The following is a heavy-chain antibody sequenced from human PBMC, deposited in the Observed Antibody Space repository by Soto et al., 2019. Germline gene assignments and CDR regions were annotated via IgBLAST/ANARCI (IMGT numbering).Heavy chain of an antibody. D-gene: IGHD2-2*01. V-gene: IGHV4-30-2*01. CDR2: IYHSGST. CDR1: GGSISSGGYS. Sequence: QLQLQESGSGLVKPSQTLSLTCAVSGGSISSGGYSWSWIRQPPGKGLEWIGYIYHSGSTYYNPSRKRRVTKSVDRSKNQFSLKLSSVTAADTAVYYCARVRGYCISTSCYGVNVHFDYWGQGTLVTVSS. CDR3: ARVRGYCISTSCYGVNVHFDY. J-gene: IGHJ4*02.